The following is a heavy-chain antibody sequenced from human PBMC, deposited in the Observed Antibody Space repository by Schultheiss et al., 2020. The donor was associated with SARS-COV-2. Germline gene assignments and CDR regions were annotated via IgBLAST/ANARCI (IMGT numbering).Heavy chain of an antibody. D-gene: IGHD3-10*01. Sequence: GESLKISCAASGFTFSSYGMHWVRQAPGKGLEWVAVIWYDGSNKYYADSVKGRFTISRDNAKNSLYLQMNSLRAEDTAVYYCARDRLLWFGELPWTRPYYYYGMDVWGQGTTVTVSS. CDR1: GFTFSSYG. J-gene: IGHJ6*02. V-gene: IGHV3-33*01. CDR2: IWYDGSNK. CDR3: ARDRLLWFGELPWTRPYYYYGMDV.